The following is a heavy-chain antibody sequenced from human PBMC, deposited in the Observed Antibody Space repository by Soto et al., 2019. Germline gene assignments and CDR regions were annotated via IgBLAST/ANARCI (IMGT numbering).Heavy chain of an antibody. CDR2: ISYAGSNK. Sequence: GGSLRLSCAASGFTFSSYAMHWVRQAPGKGLEWVAVISYAGSNKYYADSVKGRFTISRDNSKNTLYLQMNSLRLEDTAVYYCARPLWRDHYIWGYFDLWGRGTPVTVS. CDR1: GFTFSSYA. D-gene: IGHD3-16*01. V-gene: IGHV3-30-3*01. J-gene: IGHJ2*01. CDR3: ARPLWRDHYIWGYFDL.